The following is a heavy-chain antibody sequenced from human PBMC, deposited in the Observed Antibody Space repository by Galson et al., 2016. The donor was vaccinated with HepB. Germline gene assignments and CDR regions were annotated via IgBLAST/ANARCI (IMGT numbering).Heavy chain of an antibody. CDR3: AKDGSSSLRFLDLGRRKNYGMEV. Sequence: SLRLSCAASGFTLSNYVMNWVRQTPGKGLEWISYISSSRNTIDYADSVKGRFTISRDDAKNSLYLQMNSLRAGDTAVYYCAKDGSSSLRFLDLGRRKNYGMEVWGQGTTVTVSS. CDR2: ISSSRNTI. V-gene: IGHV3-48*01. D-gene: IGHD3-3*01. CDR1: GFTLSNYV. J-gene: IGHJ6*02.